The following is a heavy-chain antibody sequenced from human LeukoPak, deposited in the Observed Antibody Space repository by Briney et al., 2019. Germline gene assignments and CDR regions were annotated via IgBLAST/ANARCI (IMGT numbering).Heavy chain of an antibody. CDR3: AKYLISQRITGTTNTDY. V-gene: IGHV3-23*01. CDR1: GFTFSSYA. Sequence: GGSLRLSCAASGFTFSSYAMSWVRPAPGKGLEWVSAISGSGGSTYYADSVKGRFTISRDNSKNTLYLQMNSLRAEDTAVYYCAKYLISQRITGTTNTDYWGQGTLVTVSS. D-gene: IGHD1-7*01. CDR2: ISGSGGST. J-gene: IGHJ4*02.